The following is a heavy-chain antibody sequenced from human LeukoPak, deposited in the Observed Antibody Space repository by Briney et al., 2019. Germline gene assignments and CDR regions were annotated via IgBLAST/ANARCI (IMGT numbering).Heavy chain of an antibody. CDR1: GFSFSSYS. D-gene: IGHD3-10*01. Sequence: GGSLRLSRAASGFSFSSYSMSWVRQAPGKGLEWVSHISSSSRIHYADFVKGRFTISRDNAKNSLFLQMNSLRAEDTAAYYCARDGYYYDIWGQGTMVTVSS. J-gene: IGHJ3*02. CDR3: ARDGYYYDI. V-gene: IGHV3-48*01. CDR2: ISSSSRI.